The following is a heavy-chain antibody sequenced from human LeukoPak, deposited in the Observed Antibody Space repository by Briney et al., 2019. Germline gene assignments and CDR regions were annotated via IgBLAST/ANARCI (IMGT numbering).Heavy chain of an antibody. CDR2: IYYSGST. D-gene: IGHD4-23*01. CDR1: GGSISSYY. Sequence: PSETLSLTCTVSGGSISSYYWSWIGQPPGKGLEWSGYIYYSGSTNYNPSLKSRVTISVDTSKNQFSLKLSSVPAADTAVYYCARGGPQDYGGRFDYWGQGTLVTVST. CDR3: ARGGPQDYGGRFDY. V-gene: IGHV4-59*01. J-gene: IGHJ4*02.